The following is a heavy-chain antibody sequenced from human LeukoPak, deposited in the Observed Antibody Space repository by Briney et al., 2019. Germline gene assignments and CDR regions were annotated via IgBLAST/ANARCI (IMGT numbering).Heavy chain of an antibody. D-gene: IGHD1-1*01. J-gene: IGHJ4*02. CDR2: ISRSSSYK. Sequence: GGSLRLSCVASGFTFSSYSMNWVRQAPGKGLEWVSSISRSSSYKYYTDSVKGRSTISRDNAKNSLYLQMNSLRAEDTAVYYCGRSAAGTYYWGPGTLVTVSS. V-gene: IGHV3-21*01. CDR3: GRSAAGTYY. CDR1: GFTFSSYS.